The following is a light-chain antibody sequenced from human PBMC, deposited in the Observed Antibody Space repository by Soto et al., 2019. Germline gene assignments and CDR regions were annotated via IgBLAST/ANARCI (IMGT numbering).Light chain of an antibody. CDR3: QQANSFPFT. V-gene: IGKV1-12*01. J-gene: IGKJ3*01. CDR2: GAS. CDR1: QDIHTW. Sequence: DMQMTQSPSSVSASLGDRVTITCRASQDIHTWLAWYQQKPGQAPKLLIYGASHLQSGVPSRFSGSGSGTDFTLTISSLXXXXXXTYYCQQANSFPFTFGXGXXVDV.